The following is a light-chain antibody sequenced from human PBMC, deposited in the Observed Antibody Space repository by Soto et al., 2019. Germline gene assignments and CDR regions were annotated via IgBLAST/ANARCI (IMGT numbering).Light chain of an antibody. J-gene: IGLJ1*01. CDR1: SSDVGTYNL. Sequence: QSVLTQPASVSGSPGPSITISCTGTSSDVGTYNLVSWYQHHPGKAPKLMIYEGSKRPSGVSNRFSGSKSGNTASLTISGLQAEDEADYYCCSYAGSSTYVFGTGTKLPVL. CDR2: EGS. V-gene: IGLV2-23*01. CDR3: CSYAGSSTYV.